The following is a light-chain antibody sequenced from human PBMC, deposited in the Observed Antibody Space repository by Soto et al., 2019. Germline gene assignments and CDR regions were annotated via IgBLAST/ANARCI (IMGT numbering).Light chain of an antibody. CDR1: QSISSG. CDR3: QQYNSYSRA. Sequence: DIQMTQSPSTLSASVGDRVTITCRASQSISSGLAWYQQKPGNAPKLLIYKASSLESGAPSRFSGSGSGTEFPLTISSLQPDDFATYYCQQYNSYSRAFGQGTKVEIK. CDR2: KAS. J-gene: IGKJ1*01. V-gene: IGKV1-5*03.